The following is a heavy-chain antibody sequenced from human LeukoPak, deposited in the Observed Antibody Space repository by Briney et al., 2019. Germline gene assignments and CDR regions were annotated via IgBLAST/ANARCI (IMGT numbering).Heavy chain of an antibody. CDR3: AKDGSSSWRTIYFDY. Sequence: PPGGSLRLSCAASGFTFSSYWMSWVRQAPGKGLEWVANIKEDGSERYYVDSVKGRFTVSRDNAKNSLYLQMNSLRAEDTAVYYCAKDGSSSWRTIYFDYWGQGTLVTVSS. CDR2: IKEDGSER. D-gene: IGHD6-13*01. V-gene: IGHV3-7*03. CDR1: GFTFSSYW. J-gene: IGHJ4*02.